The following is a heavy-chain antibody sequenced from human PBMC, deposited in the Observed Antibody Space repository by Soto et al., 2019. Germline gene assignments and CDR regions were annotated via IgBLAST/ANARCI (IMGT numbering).Heavy chain of an antibody. Sequence: VGSLRLSCAASGFTFSSYWMSWVRQAPGKGLEWVANIKQDGSEKYYVDSVKGRFTISRDNAKNSLYLQMNSLRAEDTAVYYCARGRAWSYYGSGRYYYGMDVWGQGTTVTVSS. CDR3: ARGRAWSYYGSGRYYYGMDV. D-gene: IGHD3-10*01. J-gene: IGHJ6*02. CDR2: IKQDGSEK. CDR1: GFTFSSYW. V-gene: IGHV3-7*01.